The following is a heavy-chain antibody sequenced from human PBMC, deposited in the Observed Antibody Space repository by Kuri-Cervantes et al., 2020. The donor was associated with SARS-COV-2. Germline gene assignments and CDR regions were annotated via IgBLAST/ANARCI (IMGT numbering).Heavy chain of an antibody. J-gene: IGHJ4*02. CDR3: ARALGRSSGYLYYFDY. CDR2: IYSGGST. V-gene: IGHV3-66*01. D-gene: IGHD3-22*01. CDR1: GFTVSSNY. Sequence: GGSLRLSCAASGFTVSSNYMSWVRQAPGKGLEWVSVIYSGGSTYYADSVKGRFTISRDNSKNTLYLQMNSLRAEDTAVYYCARALGRSSGYLYYFDYWGQGTLVTGYS.